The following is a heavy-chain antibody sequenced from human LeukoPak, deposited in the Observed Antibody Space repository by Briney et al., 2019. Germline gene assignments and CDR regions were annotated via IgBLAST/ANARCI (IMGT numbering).Heavy chain of an antibody. CDR3: ANVIGRLWFGEFPGGY. CDR2: ISGSGGST. CDR1: GFTFSSYA. D-gene: IGHD3-10*01. V-gene: IGHV3-23*01. J-gene: IGHJ4*02. Sequence: GGSLRLSCAASGFTFSSYAMSWVRQAPGKGLEWVSAISGSGGSTYYADSVKGRFTISRDNSKNTLYLQMNSLRAEDTAVYYCANVIGRLWFGEFPGGYWGQGTLVTVSS.